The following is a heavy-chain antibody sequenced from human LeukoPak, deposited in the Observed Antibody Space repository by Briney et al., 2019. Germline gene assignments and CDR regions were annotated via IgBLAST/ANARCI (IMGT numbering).Heavy chain of an antibody. CDR3: ARKITMVRGPLIKGYFDL. V-gene: IGHV3-23*01. Sequence: PGGSLRLSCSGSGFTFMNYVMAWVRQAPGTGLEWVSSIRLGGGLTHSADPVKGRFIISRDMKTLFLQMNNLRPEDTAMYYCARKITMVRGPLIKGYFDLWGRGTLVSVSS. J-gene: IGHJ2*01. CDR2: IRLGGGLT. CDR1: GFTFMNYV. D-gene: IGHD3-10*01.